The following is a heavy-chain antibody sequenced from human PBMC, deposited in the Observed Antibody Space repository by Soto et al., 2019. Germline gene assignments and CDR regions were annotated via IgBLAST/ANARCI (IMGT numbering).Heavy chain of an antibody. D-gene: IGHD2-15*01. Sequence: GASVKVSCKASGYTFTDYFLHWVRQAPGQGLEWMGWVNPNSGGTSYAQKFKDWVTMTRDTSINTAYMELRRLRSDDTALYFCARETRMTAFDMWDQGTMVTVSS. CDR2: VNPNSGGT. CDR3: ARETRMTAFDM. CDR1: GYTFTDYF. J-gene: IGHJ3*02. V-gene: IGHV1-2*04.